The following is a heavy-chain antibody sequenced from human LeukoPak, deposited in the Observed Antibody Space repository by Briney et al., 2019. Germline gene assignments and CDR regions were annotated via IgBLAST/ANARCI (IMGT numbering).Heavy chain of an antibody. CDR2: ISSSGSTI. Sequence: GGSLRLSCAASGFTFSSYEMNWVRQAPGKGLEWVSFISSSGSTIYYADSVKGRFTISRDNAKNSLYLQMNSLRAEDTAVYYCARDRAVGWGPPSDVWGTGTTVIVSS. CDR1: GFTFSSYE. CDR3: ARDRAVGWGPPSDV. V-gene: IGHV3-48*03. D-gene: IGHD3-16*01. J-gene: IGHJ6*04.